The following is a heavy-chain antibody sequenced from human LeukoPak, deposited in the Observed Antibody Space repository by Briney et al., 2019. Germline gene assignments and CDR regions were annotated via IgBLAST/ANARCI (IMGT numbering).Heavy chain of an antibody. J-gene: IGHJ3*02. CDR3: ARYMGSGYYYLRPNDAFDI. CDR1: GYTFTSYA. D-gene: IGHD3-22*01. V-gene: IGHV1-3*01. CDR2: INAGNGNT. Sequence: ASVKVSCKASGYTFTSYAMHWVRQAPGQRLEWMGWINAGNGNTKYSQKFQGRVTITRDTSASTAYMELSSLRSEDTAVYYCARYMGSGYYYLRPNDAFDIWGQGTMVTVSS.